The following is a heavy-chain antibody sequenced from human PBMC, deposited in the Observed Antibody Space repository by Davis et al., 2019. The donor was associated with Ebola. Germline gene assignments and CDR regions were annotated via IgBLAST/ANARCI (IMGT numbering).Heavy chain of an antibody. CDR3: VRTSRFQLAFDY. CDR2: ISGSGGST. D-gene: IGHD3-3*01. J-gene: IGHJ4*02. V-gene: IGHV3-23*01. CDR1: GFTFSSYA. Sequence: GESLKISCAASGFTFSSYAMTWVRQAPGKGLEWVSAISGSGGSTYYADSVKGRFTISRDNAKNSLYLQMNSLRAEDTTVYYCVRTSRFQLAFDYWGQGTLVTVSS.